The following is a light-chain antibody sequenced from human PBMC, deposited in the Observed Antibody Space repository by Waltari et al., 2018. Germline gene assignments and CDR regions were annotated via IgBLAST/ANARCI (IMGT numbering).Light chain of an antibody. CDR1: QGISSY. CDR2: AAS. CDR3: QQYYSLTWT. V-gene: IGKV1-8*01. J-gene: IGKJ1*01. Sequence: AIRMTQSPSSLSASTGDRFTITCRASQGISSYLAWYQQKPGKAPKLLIYAASTLQSGVPSRFSGSGSGTDFTLTISCLQSEDFATYYCQQYYSLTWTFGQGTKVEIK.